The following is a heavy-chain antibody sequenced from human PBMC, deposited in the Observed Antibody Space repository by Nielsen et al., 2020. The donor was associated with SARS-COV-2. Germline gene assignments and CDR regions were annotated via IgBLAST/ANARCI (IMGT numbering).Heavy chain of an antibody. D-gene: IGHD2-2*01. CDR1: GFTFSSYA. V-gene: IGHV3-23*01. CDR3: ARSSESDIVVVPAANNWFDP. CDR2: ISGSGGST. J-gene: IGHJ5*02. Sequence: GESLKISCAASGFTFSSYAMSWVRQAPGKGLEWVSAISGSGGSTYYADSVKGRFTISRDNSKNTLYLQMNSLRAEDMAVYYCARSSESDIVVVPAANNWFDPWGQGTLVTVSS.